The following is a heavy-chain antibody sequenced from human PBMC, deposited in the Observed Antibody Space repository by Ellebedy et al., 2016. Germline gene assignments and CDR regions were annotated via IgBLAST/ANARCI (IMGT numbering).Heavy chain of an antibody. D-gene: IGHD2-15*01. CDR1: GFAFSTYD. CDR3: AREHCRGVAGCPGWDYVDV. J-gene: IGHJ6*03. Sequence: GESLKISXAASGFAFSTYDMYWVRQTTGKSLEWVSTSAVDGKTYYADSVKGRFTISREDAKNSLYLQMNSLTAGDSAVYYCAREHCRGVAGCPGWDYVDVWGKGTTVTVSS. V-gene: IGHV3-13*01. CDR2: SAVDGKT.